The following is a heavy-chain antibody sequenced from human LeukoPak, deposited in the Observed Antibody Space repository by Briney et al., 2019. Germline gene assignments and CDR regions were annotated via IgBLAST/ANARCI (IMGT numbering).Heavy chain of an antibody. V-gene: IGHV3-66*01. CDR3: ACLIAVAGIQGFDY. J-gene: IGHJ4*02. Sequence: GGSLRLSCAASGFTVSSNYMSWVRQAPGKGLEWVSVIYSGGSTYYADSVKGRFTISRDNSKNTLYLQMNSLRAEDTAVYYCACLIAVAGIQGFDYWGQGTLVTVSS. CDR1: GFTVSSNY. D-gene: IGHD6-19*01. CDR2: IYSGGST.